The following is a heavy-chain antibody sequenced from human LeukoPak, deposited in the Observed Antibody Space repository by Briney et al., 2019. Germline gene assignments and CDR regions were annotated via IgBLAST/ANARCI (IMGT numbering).Heavy chain of an antibody. CDR3: AKGRGPSADGAFDI. CDR1: GFTFSIYA. Sequence: GGSLRLSCAASGFTFSIYAMSWVRQAPGKGLEWVSGITGSGGSTYYADSVKGRFTISRDNSKNTLYLQMNSLRAEDTAVYYCAKGRGPSADGAFDIWGQGTMVTVAS. CDR2: ITGSGGST. J-gene: IGHJ3*02. V-gene: IGHV3-23*01.